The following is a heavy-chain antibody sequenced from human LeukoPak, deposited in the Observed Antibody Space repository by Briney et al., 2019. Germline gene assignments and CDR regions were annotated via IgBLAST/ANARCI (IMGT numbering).Heavy chain of an antibody. D-gene: IGHD2/OR15-2a*01. CDR3: ARDSLSTFDY. J-gene: IGHJ4*02. CDR1: GGSISNDDYS. V-gene: IGHV4-30-2*01. Sequence: SETLSLTCAVSGGSISNDDYSWSWIRQPPGKGLEWIGYIYHRGTTYYNPSLKSRVTISFARSQTQFSLKLSSVTAADTAVYYCARDSLSTFDYWGQGVLVTVAS. CDR2: IYHRGTT.